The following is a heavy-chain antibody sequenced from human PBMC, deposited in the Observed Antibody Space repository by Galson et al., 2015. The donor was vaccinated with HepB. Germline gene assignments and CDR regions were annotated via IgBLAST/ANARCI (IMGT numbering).Heavy chain of an antibody. J-gene: IGHJ3*02. Sequence: SLRLSCADSGFTFNTYTMNWVRQAPGKGLEWVSSISSSGNYIHYADSVRGRFTISRDKAKNSLYLQMSSLRAEDTALYYCARARAGYSSIWYLGDAFDIWGQGTMVTVSS. CDR2: ISSSGNYI. D-gene: IGHD6-13*01. V-gene: IGHV3-21*01. CDR1: GFTFNTYT. CDR3: ARARAGYSSIWYLGDAFDI.